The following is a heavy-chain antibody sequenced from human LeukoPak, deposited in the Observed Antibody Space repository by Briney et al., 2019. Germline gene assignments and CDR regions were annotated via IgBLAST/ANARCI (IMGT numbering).Heavy chain of an antibody. CDR2: VSYSGRT. J-gene: IGHJ5*02. CDR1: GASISNYY. Sequence: SETLSLTCTVSGASISNYYWSWIRQPPGKGLECIGYVSYSGRTNHNPSLKSRVTISADTSKNQFSLKLTSVTAADTAVYYCARDHWVQSNWFDPWGQGTLVTVSS. V-gene: IGHV4-59*12. D-gene: IGHD5-24*01. CDR3: ARDHWVQSNWFDP.